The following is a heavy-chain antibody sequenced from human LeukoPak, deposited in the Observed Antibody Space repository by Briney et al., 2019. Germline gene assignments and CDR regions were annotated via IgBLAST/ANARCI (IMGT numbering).Heavy chain of an antibody. D-gene: IGHD4-17*01. J-gene: IGHJ2*01. CDR1: GGSISSSSYY. CDR3: ARDYGLYWYFDL. CDR2: IYYSGST. Sequence: SETLSLTCTVSGGSISSSSYYWSWIRQHPGKGLEWIGYIYYSGSTYYNPSLKSRVTISVDTSKNQFSLKLSSVTAADTAVYYCARDYGLYWYFDLWGRGTLVTVSS. V-gene: IGHV4-31*03.